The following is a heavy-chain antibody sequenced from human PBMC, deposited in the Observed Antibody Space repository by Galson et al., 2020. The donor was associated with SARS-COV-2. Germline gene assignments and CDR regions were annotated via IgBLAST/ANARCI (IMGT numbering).Heavy chain of an antibody. CDR1: GDSIASGAYY. D-gene: IGHD1-20*01. CDR3: AREAYNWNNGGFDT. V-gene: IGHV4-31*03. CDR2: FYYSGSP. J-gene: IGHJ3*02. Sequence: SETLSLTCTVSGDSIASGAYYWSWIRQRPGKGLEWIGYFYYSGSPYYNPSLKSRGTISLDTSRNQFSLRLNSVTAADTAVYYCAREAYNWNNGGFDTWG.